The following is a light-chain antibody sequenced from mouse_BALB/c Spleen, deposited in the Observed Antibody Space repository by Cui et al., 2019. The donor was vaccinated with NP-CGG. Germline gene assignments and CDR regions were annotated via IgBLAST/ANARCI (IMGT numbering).Light chain of an antibody. J-gene: IGLJ1*01. CDR3: PLWYSNHWV. V-gene: IGLV1*01. CDR1: IGAVTTSNY. CDR2: GTN. Sequence: QAVVTQESALTTSPGETVTLTCRSSIGAVTTSNYANWHQEKPGHLFTGLIGGTNNRAPGVPARFSCSLLGDKAALTITGAQTEDEAIYFCPLWYSNHWVFGGGTKLTVL.